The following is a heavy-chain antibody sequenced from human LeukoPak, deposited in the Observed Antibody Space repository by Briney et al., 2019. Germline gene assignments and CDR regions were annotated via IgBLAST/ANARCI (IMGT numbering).Heavy chain of an antibody. CDR1: GFTFSSYE. D-gene: IGHD2/OR15-2a*01. V-gene: IGHV3-48*03. CDR3: ARDSSVNFLPDYFDY. Sequence: GGSLRLSCATSGFTFSSYEMTWVRQAPGKGLEWVSYISATGNTIYYADSVKGRFTISRDNAKNSLYLQMNSLRAENTAVYYCARDSSVNFLPDYFDYWGQGTLVTVSS. J-gene: IGHJ4*02. CDR2: ISATGNTI.